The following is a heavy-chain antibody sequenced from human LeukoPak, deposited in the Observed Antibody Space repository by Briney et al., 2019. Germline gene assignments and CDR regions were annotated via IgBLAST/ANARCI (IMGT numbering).Heavy chain of an antibody. Sequence: SVKVSCKASGGTFSSYAISWVLQAPGQGLEWMGRIIPIFGTANYAQKFQGRVTITTDESTSTAYMELGSLRSEDTAVYYCARDSTLQIQLYDYWGQGTLVTVSS. J-gene: IGHJ4*02. V-gene: IGHV1-69*05. CDR3: ARDSTLQIQLYDY. D-gene: IGHD5-18*01. CDR1: GGTFSSYA. CDR2: IIPIFGTA.